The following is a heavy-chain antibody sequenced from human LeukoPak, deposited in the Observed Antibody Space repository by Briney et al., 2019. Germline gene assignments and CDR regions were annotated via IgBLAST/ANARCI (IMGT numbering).Heavy chain of an antibody. D-gene: IGHD7-27*01. J-gene: IGHJ3*02. Sequence: ASVKVSCKASGYTLTGHYIHWVRQAPGQGLEWMGCISPDSGFTMYPQRFQGRVTMTTDTSIRKAFLEVRRLRSDETAAYYCSRQTGDDALDIWGQGTMITVYS. V-gene: IGHV1-2*02. CDR2: ISPDSGFT. CDR1: GYTLTGHY. CDR3: SRQTGDDALDI.